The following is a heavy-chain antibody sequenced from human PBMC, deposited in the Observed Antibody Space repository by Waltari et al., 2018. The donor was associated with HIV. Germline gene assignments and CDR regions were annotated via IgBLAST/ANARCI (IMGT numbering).Heavy chain of an antibody. CDR2: INPISGGT. J-gene: IGHJ4*02. CDR1: GYTFTGYY. CDR3: TRIPKVGVYFDY. V-gene: IGHV1-2*06. D-gene: IGHD2-8*01. Sequence: QVQLVQSGAEVKKPGASVKVSCKASGYTFTGYYIPWVRQAPGQGLEWMGRINPISGGTDYAQKFQGRVTMTRDTSISTAYMELRRLRSDDTAVYFCTRIPKVGVYFDYWGQGTLVTVSS.